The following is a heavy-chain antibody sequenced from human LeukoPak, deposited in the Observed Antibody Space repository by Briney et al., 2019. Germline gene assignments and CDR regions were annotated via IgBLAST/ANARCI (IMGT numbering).Heavy chain of an antibody. V-gene: IGHV1-69*05. Sequence: SVKVSCKASGGTFSSYAISWVRQAPGQGLEWTGGIIPIFGTANYAQKFQGRVTITTDESTSTAYMELSSLRSEDTAVYYCARGGHDILTGYYFPLDYWGQGTLVTVSS. CDR2: IIPIFGTA. J-gene: IGHJ4*02. CDR1: GGTFSSYA. CDR3: ARGGHDILTGYYFPLDY. D-gene: IGHD3-9*01.